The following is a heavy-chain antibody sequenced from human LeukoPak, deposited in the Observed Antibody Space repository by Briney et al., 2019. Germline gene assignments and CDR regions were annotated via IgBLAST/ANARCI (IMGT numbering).Heavy chain of an antibody. Sequence: PSETLSLTCTVSGGSISSYYWSWIRQPAGTGQEWIGRIYTSGSTNSNPSLTRRVPMTVDISKNLFSLKVSSVTAADTAVYYCARDFIAGAHDAFDIWGRGTMVSVSS. V-gene: IGHV4-4*07. CDR2: IYTSGST. J-gene: IGHJ3*02. D-gene: IGHD6-13*01. CDR1: GGSISSYY. CDR3: ARDFIAGAHDAFDI.